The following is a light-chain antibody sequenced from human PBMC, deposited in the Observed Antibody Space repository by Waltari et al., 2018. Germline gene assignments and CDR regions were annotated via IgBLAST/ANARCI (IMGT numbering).Light chain of an antibody. CDR1: QSVSSS. CDR2: DAS. Sequence: EIVLTQSPATLSLSPGERATLSCRASQSVSSSLAWYQQKPGQAPRLLIYDASNRATGIPARFSGSGSGTDFTLTISSLEPEDFAVYYCQQRSNVLTFGGGTKVEIK. V-gene: IGKV3-11*01. J-gene: IGKJ4*01. CDR3: QQRSNVLT.